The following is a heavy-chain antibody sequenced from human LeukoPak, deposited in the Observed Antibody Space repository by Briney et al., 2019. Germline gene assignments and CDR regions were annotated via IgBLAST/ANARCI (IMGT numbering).Heavy chain of an antibody. Sequence: ASVKVSCKASGYTFTSYGISWVRQAPGQGLEWMGGIIPIFGTANYAQKFQGRVTITTDESTSTAYMELSSLRSEDTAVYYCARGGSSGYYFDYWGQGTLVT. CDR1: GYTFTSYG. J-gene: IGHJ4*02. V-gene: IGHV1-69*05. CDR2: IIPIFGTA. CDR3: ARGGSSGYYFDY. D-gene: IGHD3-22*01.